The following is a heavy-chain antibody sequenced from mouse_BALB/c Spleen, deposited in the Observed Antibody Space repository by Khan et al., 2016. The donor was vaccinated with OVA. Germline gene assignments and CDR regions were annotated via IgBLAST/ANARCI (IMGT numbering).Heavy chain of an antibody. CDR1: GFSLTDYA. Sequence: VQLQESGPGLVAPSQSLSITCTVSGFSLTDYAVSWIRQPPRKGLEWLGVIWGGGSKYYNSALKSRLSISKDNSKSQVFLKMNSLQTDDTAMYYCAKDPPYYAMDYWGQGTSVTVSS. V-gene: IGHV2-6-5*01. CDR3: AKDPPYYAMDY. CDR2: IWGGGSK. J-gene: IGHJ4*01.